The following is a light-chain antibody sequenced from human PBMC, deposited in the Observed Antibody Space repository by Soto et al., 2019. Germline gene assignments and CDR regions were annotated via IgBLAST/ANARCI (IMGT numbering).Light chain of an antibody. V-gene: IGKV3-15*01. J-gene: IGKJ2*01. CDR3: QQYNNWQT. CDR1: QSVSSN. Sequence: EIVMTQSPATLSVSPGERATLSCRASQSVSSNLAWYQQKPGQAPRLLMYGASTRATGIPARFSGSGSGTEFTLTISSLQSEDFAVYYCQQYNNWQTFGQGTKLEIK. CDR2: GAS.